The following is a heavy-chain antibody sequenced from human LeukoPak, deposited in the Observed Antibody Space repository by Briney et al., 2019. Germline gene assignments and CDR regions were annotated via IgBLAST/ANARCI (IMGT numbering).Heavy chain of an antibody. CDR3: ARDHQTDHLYYYDSSGYYNYGMDV. CDR2: ISSSSSYI. J-gene: IGHJ6*02. Sequence: PGGSLRLSCAASGFTFSSYSMNWVRQAPGKGLEWVSSISSSSSYIYYADSVKGRFTISRDNAKNSLYLQMNSLRAEDTAVYYCARDHQTDHLYYYDSSGYYNYGMDVWGQGTTVTVSS. D-gene: IGHD3-22*01. CDR1: GFTFSSYS. V-gene: IGHV3-21*01.